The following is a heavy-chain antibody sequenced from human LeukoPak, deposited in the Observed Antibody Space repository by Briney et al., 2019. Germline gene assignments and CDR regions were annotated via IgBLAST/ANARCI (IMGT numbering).Heavy chain of an antibody. CDR2: INHSGSV. CDR1: GGSFSHYY. CDR3: AMVVWGSYFDY. D-gene: IGHD3-16*01. V-gene: IGHV4-34*01. J-gene: IGHJ4*02. Sequence: PSETLSLTCTVHGGSFSHYYWGWVRQPPGKGLEWIAEINHSGSVNYNPSLKSRVTISEDTSKSQSSLKLTSVTAADTAMYYCAMVVWGSYFDYWGQGTLVTVSS.